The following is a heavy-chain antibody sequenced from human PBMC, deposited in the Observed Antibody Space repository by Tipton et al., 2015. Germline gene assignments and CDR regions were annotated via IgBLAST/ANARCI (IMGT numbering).Heavy chain of an antibody. CDR3: AKDSLWWFDP. V-gene: IGHV3-23*01. CDR1: GFTFSSYA. Sequence: GSLRLSCAASGFTFSSYALSWVRQAPGKGLEWVSTISSSIVNTYYADSVKGRFTISRDNSKNTLDLQMNSLRAEDTAVYYCAKDSLWWFDPWGQGTLVTVSS. J-gene: IGHJ5*02. CDR2: ISSSIVNT.